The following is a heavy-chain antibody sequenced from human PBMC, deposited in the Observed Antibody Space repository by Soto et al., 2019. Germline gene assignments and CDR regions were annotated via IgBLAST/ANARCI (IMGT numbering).Heavy chain of an antibody. CDR1: DESFSDYY. CDR3: GRPGGKSYLADY. J-gene: IGHJ4*02. Sequence: SETLSLTXAVYDESFSDYYWGWIRQPPGKGLEWIGEINHSGITNYSPSLMSRVSISVDTSTNQVSLRLRSVTAADTAVYYCGRPGGKSYLADYWGQGTLVTVSS. CDR2: INHSGIT. V-gene: IGHV4-34*01. D-gene: IGHD2-15*01.